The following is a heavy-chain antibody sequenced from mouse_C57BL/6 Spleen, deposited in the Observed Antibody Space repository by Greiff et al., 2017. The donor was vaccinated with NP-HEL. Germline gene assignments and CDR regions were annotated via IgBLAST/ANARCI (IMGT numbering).Heavy chain of an antibody. J-gene: IGHJ4*01. Sequence: WVKQRPGQGLEWIGEIDPSDSYTNYNQKFKGKATLTVYTSSSTAYMQLSSLTSEDSAVYYCAGGGYYGSSYVRAMDYWGQGTSVTVSS. CDR2: IDPSDSYT. V-gene: IGHV1-50*01. D-gene: IGHD1-1*01. CDR3: AGGGYYGSSYVRAMDY.